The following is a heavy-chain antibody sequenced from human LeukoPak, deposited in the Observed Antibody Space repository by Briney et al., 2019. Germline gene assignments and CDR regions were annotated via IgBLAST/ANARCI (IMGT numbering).Heavy chain of an antibody. CDR3: ARYIVSYPHDAFDI. Sequence: ETLSLTCTVSGYSISSGYYWGWIRQPPGKGLEWIGSIYHSGSTYYNPSLKSRVTISVDTSKNQFSLKLSSVTAADTAFYYCARYIVSYPHDAFDIWGQGTMVTVSS. D-gene: IGHD1-26*01. CDR2: IYHSGST. J-gene: IGHJ3*02. V-gene: IGHV4-38-2*02. CDR1: GYSISSGYY.